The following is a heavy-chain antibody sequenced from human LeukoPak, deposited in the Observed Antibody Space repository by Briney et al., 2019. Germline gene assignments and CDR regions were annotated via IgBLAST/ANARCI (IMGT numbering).Heavy chain of an antibody. CDR2: VSYSGST. J-gene: IGHJ5*02. D-gene: IGHD1-1*01. CDR3: ARDKTGNNWFDP. Sequence: SETLSLTCTVSGGSISNYYWSWIRQPPGKELEWVGYVSYSGSTNYNPSLSSRVTISIDTSKSQFSLKLSSVTAADTAVYYCARDKTGNNWFDPWGQGTLVTVSS. V-gene: IGHV4-59*13. CDR1: GGSISNYY.